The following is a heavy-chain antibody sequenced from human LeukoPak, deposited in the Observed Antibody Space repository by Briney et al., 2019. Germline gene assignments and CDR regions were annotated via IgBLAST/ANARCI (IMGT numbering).Heavy chain of an antibody. CDR1: GGSISSYY. Sequence: SETLSLTCTVSGGSISSYYWSWIRQPPGKGLEWIGEINHSGSTNYNPSLKSRVTISVDTSKNQFSLKLSSVTAADTAVYYCARAKRSRGYSGYDFRFSHYFDYWGQGTLVTVSS. D-gene: IGHD5-12*01. CDR2: INHSGST. J-gene: IGHJ4*02. V-gene: IGHV4-34*01. CDR3: ARAKRSRGYSGYDFRFSHYFDY.